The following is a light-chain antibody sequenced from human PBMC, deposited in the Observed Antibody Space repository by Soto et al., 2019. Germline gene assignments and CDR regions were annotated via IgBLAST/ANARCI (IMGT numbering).Light chain of an antibody. V-gene: IGLV2-23*01. CDR2: EGS. CDR3: CSYAGSSTYV. CDR1: SSDVGSYNL. Sequence: QSALTQPASVSGSPGQSITISCTGTSSDVGSYNLVSWYQHHPGKAPKFMIYEGSKRPSGVSNRFSGSKSGSTASLTISGLQAEDEADYYCCSYAGSSTYVFGTGTKVTVL. J-gene: IGLJ1*01.